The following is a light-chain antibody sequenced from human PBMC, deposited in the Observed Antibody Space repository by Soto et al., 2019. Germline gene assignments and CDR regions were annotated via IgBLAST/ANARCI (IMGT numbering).Light chain of an antibody. CDR1: QSISSL. CDR2: KAS. V-gene: IGKV1-5*03. J-gene: IGKJ5*01. Sequence: DIQMTQSPSTLSASVGDRVTITCRASQSISSLLAWYQQKPGRAPTLLIYKASTLESGVPSRFSGSGSGTEFTITISSLQPDDFSTDYCQQYNSYPLTFGQGTRLEIK. CDR3: QQYNSYPLT.